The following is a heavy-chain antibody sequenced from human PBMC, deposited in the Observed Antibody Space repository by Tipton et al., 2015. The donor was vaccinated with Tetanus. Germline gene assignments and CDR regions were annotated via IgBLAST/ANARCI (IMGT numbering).Heavy chain of an antibody. D-gene: IGHD2-15*01. CDR1: GGSFSGYY. J-gene: IGHJ4*02. CDR3: ARVYCSGGSCYDGWGD. Sequence: TLSLACAVYGGSFSGYYWSWIRQPPGKGLEWIGEINHSGSTNYNPSLKSRVTISVDTSKNHFSLKLSSVTAADTAVYYCARVYCSGGSCYDGWGDWGQGILVTVSS. CDR2: INHSGST. V-gene: IGHV4-34*01.